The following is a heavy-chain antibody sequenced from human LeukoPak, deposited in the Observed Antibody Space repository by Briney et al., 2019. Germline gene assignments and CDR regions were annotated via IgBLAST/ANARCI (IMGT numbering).Heavy chain of an antibody. Sequence: GGSLRLSCAASGFTFSNTWMTWVRQAPGKGLERVANIKEDGSETYYVDSVRGRFSVSRDNAKNSMYLEMNSLRPEDTAVYSCARDRGWQQFDYWGQGTLVTVSS. D-gene: IGHD5-24*01. CDR2: IKEDGSET. CDR3: ARDRGWQQFDY. CDR1: GFTFSNTW. J-gene: IGHJ4*02. V-gene: IGHV3-7*01.